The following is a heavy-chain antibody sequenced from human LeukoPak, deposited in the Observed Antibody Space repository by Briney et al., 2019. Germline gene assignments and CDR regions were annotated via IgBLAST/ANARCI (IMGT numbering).Heavy chain of an antibody. Sequence: GGSLRLSCVASGLNFDDSAMHWVRQAPGKGLEWVSLISADGGSTFSADSVKGRFSISRDNSKHSLYLQMYSLRSEDTAMYYCAKESGKFDYWGQGTLVAVSS. CDR1: GLNFDDSA. CDR3: AKESGKFDY. V-gene: IGHV3-43*02. CDR2: ISADGGST. J-gene: IGHJ4*02.